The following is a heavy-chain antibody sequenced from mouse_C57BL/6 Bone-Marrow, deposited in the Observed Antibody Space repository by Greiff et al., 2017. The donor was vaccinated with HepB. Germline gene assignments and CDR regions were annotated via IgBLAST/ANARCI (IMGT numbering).Heavy chain of an antibody. J-gene: IGHJ4*01. Sequence: EVQLQQSGAELVRPGASVKLSCTASGFNITDDYMHWVKQRPEQGLEWIGWIDPENGDTEYASKFQGKATLTADTSSNTAYLQLSSLTSEDTAVYYCTKDSNYSYYYAMDYWGQGTAVTVSS. D-gene: IGHD2-5*01. CDR3: TKDSNYSYYYAMDY. CDR2: IDPENGDT. V-gene: IGHV14-4*01. CDR1: GFNITDDY.